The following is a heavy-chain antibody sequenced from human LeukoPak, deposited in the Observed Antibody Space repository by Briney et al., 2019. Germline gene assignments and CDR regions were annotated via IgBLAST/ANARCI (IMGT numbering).Heavy chain of an antibody. Sequence: GGSLRLSCAASGFTFSSYSTNWVRQAPGKGLEWVSSISSSSSYIYYADSVKGRFTISRDNAKNSLYLQMNSLRAEDTAVYYCARESDSGYSYGDYWGQGTLVTVSS. D-gene: IGHD5-18*01. J-gene: IGHJ4*02. CDR3: ARESDSGYSYGDY. CDR2: ISSSSSYI. CDR1: GFTFSSYS. V-gene: IGHV3-21*01.